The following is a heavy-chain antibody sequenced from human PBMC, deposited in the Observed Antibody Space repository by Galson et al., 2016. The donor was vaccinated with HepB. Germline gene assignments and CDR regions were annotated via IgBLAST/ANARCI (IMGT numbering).Heavy chain of an antibody. CDR2: ISYSGTT. V-gene: IGHV4-59*01. Sequence: ETLSLTCTVSGGSLSSIYWSWIRQPPGKELEWIGYISYSGTTNYNPSLQSRVSISIDTSQNQFSLKLSSVTAADSAVYYCTRGAKGVVGAADSWGRGTLVIVSS. CDR1: GGSLSSIY. CDR3: TRGAKGVVGAADS. D-gene: IGHD2-21*01. J-gene: IGHJ4*02.